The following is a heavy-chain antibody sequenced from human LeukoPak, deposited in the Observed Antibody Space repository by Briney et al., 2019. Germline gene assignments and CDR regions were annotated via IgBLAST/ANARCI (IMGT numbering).Heavy chain of an antibody. CDR2: ISYDGSNK. CDR1: GFTFSDFW. J-gene: IGHJ4*02. CDR3: AKGGTNDMATSF. D-gene: IGHD5-24*01. V-gene: IGHV3-30*18. Sequence: GGSLRLSCAASGFTFSDFWMHWVRQAPGKGLEWVAVISYDGSNKYYADSVKGRFTISRDNSKNTLYLQMNSLRAEDTAVYYCAKGGTNDMATSFWGLGTLVTVSS.